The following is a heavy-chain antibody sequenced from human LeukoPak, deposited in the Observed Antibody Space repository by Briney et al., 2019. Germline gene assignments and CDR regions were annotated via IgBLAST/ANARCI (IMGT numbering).Heavy chain of an antibody. J-gene: IGHJ6*03. CDR2: IYYSGST. V-gene: IGHV4-59*01. CDR1: GGSISSYY. Sequence: SETLSLTCTASGGSISSYYWSWIRQPPGKGLEWIGYIYYSGSTNYNPSLKSRVTISVDTSKNQFSLKLSSVTAADTAVYYCARAEMVYGTSFDDYYYMDVWGKGTTVTVSS. CDR3: ARAEMVYGTSFDDYYYMDV. D-gene: IGHD2-2*01.